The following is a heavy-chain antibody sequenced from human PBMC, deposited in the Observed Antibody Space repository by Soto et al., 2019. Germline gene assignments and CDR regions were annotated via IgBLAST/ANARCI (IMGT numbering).Heavy chain of an antibody. CDR3: AKEVPYDFWSGYHHYYGMDV. V-gene: IGHV3-30*18. Sequence: QVQLVESGGGVVQPGRSLRLSCAASGFTFSSYGMHWVRQAPGKGLEWVAVISYDGSNKYYADSVKGRFTISRDNSKNTLYLQMNSLRAEDTAVYYCAKEVPYDFWSGYHHYYGMDVWGQGTTVTVSS. D-gene: IGHD3-3*01. CDR2: ISYDGSNK. J-gene: IGHJ6*02. CDR1: GFTFSSYG.